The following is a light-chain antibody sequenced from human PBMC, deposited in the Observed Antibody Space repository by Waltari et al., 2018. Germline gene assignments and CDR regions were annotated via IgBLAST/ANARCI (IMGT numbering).Light chain of an antibody. V-gene: IGLV2-14*03. CDR1: SSDVGGYNY. CDR2: DVS. Sequence: QSALTQPASVSGSPGQSITISCTGTSSDVGGYNYVSWYQHHPGKVPKLLIFDVSNRPSGVSNRFSGSKSGNTASLTISGLQAEDESDYYCCSFTSRSTWVFGGGTKLTVL. J-gene: IGLJ3*02. CDR3: CSFTSRSTWV.